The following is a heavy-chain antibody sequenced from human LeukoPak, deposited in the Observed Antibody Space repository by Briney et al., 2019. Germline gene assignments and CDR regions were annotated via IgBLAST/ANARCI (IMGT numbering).Heavy chain of an antibody. J-gene: IGHJ4*02. CDR1: GDSISGSY. CDR3: ARDVVAARGSFDY. V-gene: IGHV4-4*07. CDR2: IYTSGST. Sequence: SETLSLTCTVSGDSISGSYWSWIRQAAGKGLEWIGHIYTSGSTNYNPSLKSRVTMSVDMSKNQFSLKLRSVTAADTAVYYCARDVVAARGSFDYWGQGTLVTVSS. D-gene: IGHD2-2*01.